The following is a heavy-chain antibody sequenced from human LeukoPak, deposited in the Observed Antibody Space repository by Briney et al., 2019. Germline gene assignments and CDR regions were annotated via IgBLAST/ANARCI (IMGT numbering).Heavy chain of an antibody. J-gene: IGHJ4*02. V-gene: IGHV4-39*07. CDR2: INHSGST. CDR3: ARDRGSYYRPIDY. D-gene: IGHD3-10*01. CDR1: GGSISSSSYY. Sequence: SETLSLTCTVSGGSISSSSYYWGWIRQPPEKGLECIGEINHSGSTNYNPSLKSRVTISVDTSKNQFSLKLSSVTAADTAVYYCARDRGSYYRPIDYWGQGTLVTVSS.